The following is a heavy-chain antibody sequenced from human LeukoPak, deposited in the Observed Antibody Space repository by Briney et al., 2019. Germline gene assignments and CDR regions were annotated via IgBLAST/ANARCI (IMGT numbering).Heavy chain of an antibody. Sequence: PGGSLRLSCAASGFTVSSNYMSWVRQAPGKGLEWVSVIYSGGSTYYADSVKGRFTISRDNSKNTLYLQMNSLRAEGTAVYYCARRKLWWMNDAFDIWGQGTMVTVSS. CDR3: ARRKLWWMNDAFDI. CDR1: GFTVSSNY. V-gene: IGHV3-66*01. CDR2: IYSGGST. J-gene: IGHJ3*02. D-gene: IGHD2-21*01.